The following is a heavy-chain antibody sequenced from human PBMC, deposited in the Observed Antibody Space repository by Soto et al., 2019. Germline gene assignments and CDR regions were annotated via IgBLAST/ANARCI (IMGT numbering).Heavy chain of an antibody. V-gene: IGHV4-31*02. CDR2: IYYSGNT. CDR1: GGSITTGGRY. CDR3: AQALVFTGGDGFDI. D-gene: IGHD1-1*01. Sequence: QVRLQEWGPGLVKPSQTLSLKCSVSGGSITTGGRYWSWIRQLPWKGVEWIGDIYYSGNTYYNASLKRRVTISVEAAKNQFALKLSSVTAADTAVYYCAQALVFTGGDGFDIWGQGRLVTVSS. J-gene: IGHJ3*02.